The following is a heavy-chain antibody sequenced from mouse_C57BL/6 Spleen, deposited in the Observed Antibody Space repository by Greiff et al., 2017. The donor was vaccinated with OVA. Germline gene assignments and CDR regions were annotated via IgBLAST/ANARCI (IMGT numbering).Heavy chain of an antibody. Sequence: VHVKQSGPELVKPGASVKISCKASGYSFTGYYMNWVKQSPEKSLEWIGEINPSTGGTTYNQKFKAKATLTVDKSSSTAYMQLKSLTSEDSAVYYCARLGRGTWFAYWGQGTLVTVSA. CDR2: INPSTGGT. D-gene: IGHD4-1*01. CDR3: ARLGRGTWFAY. J-gene: IGHJ3*01. V-gene: IGHV1-42*01. CDR1: GYSFTGYY.